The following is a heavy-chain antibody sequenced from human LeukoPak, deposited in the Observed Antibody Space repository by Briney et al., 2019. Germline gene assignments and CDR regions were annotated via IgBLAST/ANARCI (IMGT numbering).Heavy chain of an antibody. CDR3: ARDHYGSGSYYPHNWFDP. V-gene: IGHV4-30-4*01. J-gene: IGHJ5*02. Sequence: PSQTLSLTCTVSGGSISSGDYYWSWLRQPPGKGLEWIGYIYYSGSTYYNPSLKSRVTISVDTSKNQFSLKLSSVTAADTAVYYCARDHYGSGSYYPHNWFDPWGQGTLVTVSS. CDR1: GGSISSGDYY. CDR2: IYYSGST. D-gene: IGHD3-10*01.